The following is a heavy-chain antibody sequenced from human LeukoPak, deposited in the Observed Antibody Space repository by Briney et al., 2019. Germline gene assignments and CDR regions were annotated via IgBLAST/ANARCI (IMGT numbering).Heavy chain of an antibody. D-gene: IGHD2-2*01. CDR1: GFTFSNAW. CDR2: IKSKTDGGTT. V-gene: IGHV3-15*01. Sequence: GGSLRPSCAASGFTFSNAWMSWVRQAPGKGLEWVGRIKSKTDGGTTDYAAPVKGRFTISRDDSKNTLYLQMNSLKTEDTAVYYCTTAYCSSTSCSHEFSYYYYMDVWGKGTTVTVSS. J-gene: IGHJ6*03. CDR3: TTAYCSSTSCSHEFSYYYYMDV.